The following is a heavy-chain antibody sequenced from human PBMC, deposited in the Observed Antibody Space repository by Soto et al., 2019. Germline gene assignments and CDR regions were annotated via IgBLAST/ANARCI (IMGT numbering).Heavy chain of an antibody. CDR2: IWTDGSNK. J-gene: IGHJ4*02. V-gene: IGHV3-33*01. D-gene: IGHD6-13*01. CDR1: GFIFSDYG. CDR3: VRRGTGTAGVMDY. Sequence: QVQLVESGGGVVQPGRSLRLSCTASGFIFSDYGMQWVRQAPGKGLEWVAVIWTDGSNKYHADSLKGRFTISRDNSKNKVYLQMNSLRVEDTAVYYCVRRGTGTAGVMDYWGQGTLVIVSS.